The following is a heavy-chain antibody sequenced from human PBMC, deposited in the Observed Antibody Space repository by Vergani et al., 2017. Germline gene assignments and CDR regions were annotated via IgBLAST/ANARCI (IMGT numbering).Heavy chain of an antibody. D-gene: IGHD3-3*01. CDR2: IYYSGST. Sequence: QVQLQESGPGLVKPSETLSLTCTVSGGSISSYYWSWIRQPPGKGLEWIGYIYYSGSTNYNPSLKSRVTISVDTSKNQFSLKLSSVTAADTAVYYCARGRLRFLEWFQNWFDPWGQGTLVTVSS. V-gene: IGHV4-59*01. CDR1: GGSISSYY. J-gene: IGHJ5*02. CDR3: ARGRLRFLEWFQNWFDP.